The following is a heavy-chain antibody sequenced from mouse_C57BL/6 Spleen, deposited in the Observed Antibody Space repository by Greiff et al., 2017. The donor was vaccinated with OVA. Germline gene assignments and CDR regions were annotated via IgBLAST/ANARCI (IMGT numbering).Heavy chain of an antibody. Sequence: DVKLVESGGGLVKPGGSLKLSCAASGFTFSDYGMHWVRQAPEKGLEWVAYISSGSSTIYYADTVKGRFTISRDNAKNTLFLQMTSLRSEDTAMYYWARPHYYGSTYYYAMDYWGQGTSVTVSS. V-gene: IGHV5-17*01. CDR2: ISSGSSTI. D-gene: IGHD1-1*01. J-gene: IGHJ4*01. CDR1: GFTFSDYG. CDR3: ARPHYYGSTYYYAMDY.